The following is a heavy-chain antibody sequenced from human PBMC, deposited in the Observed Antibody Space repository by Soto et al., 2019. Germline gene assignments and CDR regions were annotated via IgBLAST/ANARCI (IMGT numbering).Heavy chain of an antibody. Sequence: QVQLQEWGPGLVKPSGTLSLTCAVSGGSISSSNWWTWVRQPPGQGLEWIGEIYHDGSANYNPSLKSRVTISVDKSKNQFSLKVTAVTAADTAVYYCAILLRSTYGMDVWGQGTTVTVSS. CDR2: IYHDGSA. CDR3: AILLRSTYGMDV. V-gene: IGHV4-4*02. D-gene: IGHD3-3*01. CDR1: GGSISSSNW. J-gene: IGHJ6*02.